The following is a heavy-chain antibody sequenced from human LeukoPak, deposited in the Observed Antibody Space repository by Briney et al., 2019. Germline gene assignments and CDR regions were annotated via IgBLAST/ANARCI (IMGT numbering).Heavy chain of an antibody. CDR3: TRASGQDLGPYYYNYGMDV. Sequence: SETLSLTCSVSGDSISTSYWSWIRQPPGKGLEWIGYIHYTGSTNYNPSLKSRVTISVDTSKTHFSLKLSSVTAADTAVYYCTRASGQDLGPYYYNYGMDVWGKGTTVTVSS. CDR1: GDSISTSY. V-gene: IGHV4-59*01. J-gene: IGHJ6*04. CDR2: IHYTGST. D-gene: IGHD3-16*01.